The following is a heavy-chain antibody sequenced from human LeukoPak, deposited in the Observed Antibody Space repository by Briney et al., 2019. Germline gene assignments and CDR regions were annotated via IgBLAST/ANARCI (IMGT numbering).Heavy chain of an antibody. CDR3: AREIRGYSGYDNNY. CDR1: GYPFTTYD. CDR2: MSPTSDKT. D-gene: IGHD5-12*01. V-gene: IGHV1-8*03. J-gene: IGHJ4*02. Sequence: ASVKVSCKASGYPFTTYDVHWVRQATGQGLEWMGWMSPTSDKTGFAQKFQGRVTITRDTSISTVYMELRTLTSEDTAVYYCAREIRGYSGYDNNYWGQGTLVTVSS.